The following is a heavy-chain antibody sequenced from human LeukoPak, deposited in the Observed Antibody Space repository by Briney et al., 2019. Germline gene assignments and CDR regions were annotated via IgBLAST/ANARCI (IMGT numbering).Heavy chain of an antibody. CDR1: GFIFGSFS. V-gene: IGHV3-21*01. J-gene: IGHJ5*01. CDR3: ARDFPSRFGEGFDF. Sequence: PGGSLRLSXAASGFIFGSFSMNWVRQVPGKGLEWLSSISSSSTYIFYADSVKGRFSISRDDAKNSHYLQMNSLRAEDTAVYYCARDFPSRFGEGFDFWGQGTLVTVSS. CDR2: ISSSSTYI. D-gene: IGHD3-10*01.